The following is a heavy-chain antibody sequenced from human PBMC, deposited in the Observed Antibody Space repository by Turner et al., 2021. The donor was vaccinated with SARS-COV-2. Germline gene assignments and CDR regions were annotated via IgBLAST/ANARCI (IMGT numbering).Heavy chain of an antibody. CDR2: IYDSGST. CDR1: GGSISSYY. V-gene: IGHV4-59*01. J-gene: IGHJ4*02. D-gene: IGHD3-10*01. CDR3: ANMERDY. Sequence: QVKLQESGPGLVKPSETPSLTCTVPGGSISSYYWSWIRQPPGKGLEWIGYIYDSGSTNYSPSLKSRVTISVDTSKNQFSLKLSSVTAADTAVYYCANMERDYWGQGTLVTVSS.